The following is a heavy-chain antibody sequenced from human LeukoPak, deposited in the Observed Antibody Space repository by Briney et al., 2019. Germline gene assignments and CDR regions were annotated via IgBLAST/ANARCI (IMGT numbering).Heavy chain of an antibody. J-gene: IGHJ4*02. Sequence: GGSLRLSCAASGFTFSSYGMSWVRQAPGKGLEWVSSISGNGGSIYYADSVKGRFTISRDNSKNTLYLQMNSLRAEDTAVYYCARQTGSGLFSLPGGQGTLVTASS. CDR1: GFTFSSYG. V-gene: IGHV3-23*01. CDR2: ISGNGGSI. CDR3: ARQTGSGLFSLP. D-gene: IGHD3-10*01.